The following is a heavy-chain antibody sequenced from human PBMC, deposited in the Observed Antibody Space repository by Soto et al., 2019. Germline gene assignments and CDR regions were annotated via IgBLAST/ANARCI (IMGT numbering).Heavy chain of an antibody. CDR3: ARLWVGATAVYGMDV. CDR1: GFTFSSYS. Sequence: PGGSLRLSCAASGFTFSSYSMNWVRQAPGKGLEWVSYISSSSSTIYYADSVKGRFTISRDNAKNSLYLQMNSLRDEDTAVYYCARLWVGATAVYGMDVWGQGTTVTVSS. D-gene: IGHD1-26*01. J-gene: IGHJ6*02. CDR2: ISSSSSTI. V-gene: IGHV3-48*02.